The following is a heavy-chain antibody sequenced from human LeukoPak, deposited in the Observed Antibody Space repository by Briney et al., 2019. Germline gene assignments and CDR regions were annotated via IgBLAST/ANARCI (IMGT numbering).Heavy chain of an antibody. CDR1: GGSISSSNW. CDR2: IYHSGST. D-gene: IGHD6-13*01. J-gene: IGHJ4*02. CDR3: ARYSSNWGSLDY. Sequence: PSGTLSLTCAVSGGSISSSNWWSWVRQPPGKGLEWIGEIYHSGSTNYNPSLKSRVTISVDTSKNHFSLRLSSVTAADTAVYYCARYSSNWGSLDYWGQGTVVTVSS. V-gene: IGHV4-4*02.